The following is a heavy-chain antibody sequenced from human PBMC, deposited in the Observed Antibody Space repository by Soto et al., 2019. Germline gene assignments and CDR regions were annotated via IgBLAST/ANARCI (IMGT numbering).Heavy chain of an antibody. V-gene: IGHV4-31*02. Sequence: GYYWSWIRQHPGKGLEWIGYVSPSGTTYYNPSLKSRVSISTDRSKNQFSLEVSSVTAADTAVYYCARDRGSYGMDVWGQGTTVTVSS. CDR3: ARDRGSYGMDV. J-gene: IGHJ6*02. CDR1: GYY. CDR2: VSPSGTT.